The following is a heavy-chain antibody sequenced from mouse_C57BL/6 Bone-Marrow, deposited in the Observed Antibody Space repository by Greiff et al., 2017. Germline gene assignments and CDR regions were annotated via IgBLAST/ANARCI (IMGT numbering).Heavy chain of an antibody. CDR2: ISSGSSTI. CDR1: GFTFSDYG. J-gene: IGHJ1*03. D-gene: IGHD1-1*01. Sequence: EVMLVESGGGLVKPGGSLKLSCAASGFTFSDYGMHWVRQAPEKGLEWVAYISSGSSTIYYADTVKGRFTISRAHAKNTLFLQMPSLRSENTAMYYCASTVVARYFDVWGTGTTVTVSS. V-gene: IGHV5-17*01. CDR3: ASTVVARYFDV.